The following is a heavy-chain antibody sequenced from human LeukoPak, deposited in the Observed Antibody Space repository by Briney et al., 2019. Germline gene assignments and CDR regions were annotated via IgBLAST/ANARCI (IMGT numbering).Heavy chain of an antibody. Sequence: PSETLSLTCTVSRGSISSSSYYWGWIRQPPGKGLEWIGSIFYTGNTYYNPSLKSRVTISIDLSRNQFSLKLTSVTAADTGLYYCARAYYYYYYYMDVWGKGTTVTVSS. CDR1: RGSISSSSYY. CDR3: ARAYYYYYYYMDV. J-gene: IGHJ6*03. V-gene: IGHV4-39*07. CDR2: IFYTGNT.